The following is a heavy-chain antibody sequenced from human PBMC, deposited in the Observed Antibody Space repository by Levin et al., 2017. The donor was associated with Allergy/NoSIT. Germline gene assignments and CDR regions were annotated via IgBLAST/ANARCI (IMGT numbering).Heavy chain of an antibody. CDR2: ISSNSRTI. D-gene: IGHD3-3*01. J-gene: IGHJ4*02. CDR1: GFTFNTYH. V-gene: IGHV3-48*02. Sequence: GESLKISCAASGFTFNTYHMNWVRQAPGKGLEWVSFISSNSRTIYYADSVQGRFTISRDNAKNTLYLHMDSLRDEDTAVYYCARGVKIFGVITAFDYWGQGTLVTVSS. CDR3: ARGVKIFGVITAFDY.